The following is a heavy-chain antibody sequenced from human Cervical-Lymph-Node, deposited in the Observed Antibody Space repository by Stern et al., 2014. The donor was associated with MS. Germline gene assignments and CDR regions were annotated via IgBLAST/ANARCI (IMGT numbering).Heavy chain of an antibody. V-gene: IGHV4-59*01. D-gene: IGHD6-13*01. J-gene: IGHJ5*01. CDR3: ARGYSGSWYWIDS. CDR2: IYYSGST. CDR1: GGSISSYY. Sequence: QVQLEQSGPGLVKPSATLSLTCTVSGGSISSYYWSWIRQPPGKGLEWIGYIYYSGSTNYNPSLKSRVSISVDTSKNQFSLKLSSVTAADTAVYFCARGYSGSWYWIDSWGQGTQVTVSS.